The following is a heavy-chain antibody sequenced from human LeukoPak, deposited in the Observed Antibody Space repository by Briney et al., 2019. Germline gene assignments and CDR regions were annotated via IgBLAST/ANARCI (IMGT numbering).Heavy chain of an antibody. J-gene: IGHJ4*02. Sequence: ASVKVSCKASGYTFTGYYMHWVRQAPGQGLEWMGWINPNSGGTNYAQKFQGRVTMTRDTSISTAYMELSRLRSEDTAVYYCARPYYDSSGYYPYWGQGTLVTVSS. V-gene: IGHV1-2*02. CDR2: INPNSGGT. CDR3: ARPYYDSSGYYPY. D-gene: IGHD3-22*01. CDR1: GYTFTGYY.